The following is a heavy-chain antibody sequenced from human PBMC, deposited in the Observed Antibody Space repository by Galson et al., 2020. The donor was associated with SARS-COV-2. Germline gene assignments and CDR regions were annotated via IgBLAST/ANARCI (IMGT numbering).Heavy chain of an antibody. CDR1: GYTFTSYG. CDR2: ISAYNGNT. J-gene: IGHJ4*02. D-gene: IGHD3-22*01. V-gene: IGHV1-18*04. Sequence: ASVKVSCKASGYTFTSYGISWVRQAPGQGLEWMGWISAYNGNTNYAQKLQGSVTMTTDTSTSTAYMELRSLRSDDTAVYYCAREGGYYYDSSGLLDYWGQGTLVTVSS. CDR3: AREGGYYYDSSGLLDY.